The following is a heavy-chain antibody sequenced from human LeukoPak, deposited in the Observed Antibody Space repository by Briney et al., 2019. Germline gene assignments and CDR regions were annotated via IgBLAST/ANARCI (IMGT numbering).Heavy chain of an antibody. J-gene: IGHJ3*02. D-gene: IGHD2-2*01. Sequence: GGSLRLSCAASGFTFSSYAMSWVRQAPGKGLEWVSAISGSGGSTYYADSVKGRFTISRDNSKNTLYLQMNSLRAEDTAVYYCAKEPVRVVPAAVRGDDAFDIWGQGTMVTVSS. CDR3: AKEPVRVVPAAVRGDDAFDI. CDR2: ISGSGGST. CDR1: GFTFSSYA. V-gene: IGHV3-23*01.